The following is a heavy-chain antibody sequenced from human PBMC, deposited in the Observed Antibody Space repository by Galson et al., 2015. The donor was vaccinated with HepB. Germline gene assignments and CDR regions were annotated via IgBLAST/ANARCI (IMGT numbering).Heavy chain of an antibody. J-gene: IGHJ5*01. CDR3: ATSVCLGELSSRFDS. CDR2: ITSDGSGT. CDR1: GFTFGSYG. V-gene: IGHV3-30*03. D-gene: IGHD3-16*02. Sequence: SLRLSCAASGFTFGSYGMHWVRQDPGKGLEWVAVITSDGSGTHYADSAKGRFTISRDNSISTLYLQMNSLRPEDTAVYYCATSVCLGELSSRFDSWGQGTPVTVSS.